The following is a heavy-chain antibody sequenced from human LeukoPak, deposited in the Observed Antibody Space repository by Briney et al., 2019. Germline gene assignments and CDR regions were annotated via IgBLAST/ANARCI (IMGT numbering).Heavy chain of an antibody. D-gene: IGHD3-9*01. CDR3: ARGTPLYYDVLTSAYGMDV. CDR2: INHSGST. Sequence: KSSETLSLTCAVYGGSFSGYYWSWIRQPPGKGVEWIGEINHSGSTNYNPSLKSRVTISVDTSKNQFSLKLSSVTAADTAVYYCARGTPLYYDVLTSAYGMDVWGQGTTVTVFS. CDR1: GGSFSGYY. V-gene: IGHV4-34*01. J-gene: IGHJ6*02.